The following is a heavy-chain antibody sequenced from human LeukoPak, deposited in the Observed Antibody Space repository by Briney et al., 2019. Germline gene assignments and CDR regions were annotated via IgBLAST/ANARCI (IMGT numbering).Heavy chain of an antibody. CDR1: GGSISSGSHY. Sequence: PSETLSLTCTVSGGSISSGSHYWSWIRQPAGKGLEWIGRIYTSGSTNYNPSLKSRVTISVDTSKNQFSLKLSSVTAADTAVYYCARRVPQAAAEDYWGQGTLVTVSS. J-gene: IGHJ4*02. CDR2: IYTSGST. D-gene: IGHD6-13*01. V-gene: IGHV4-61*02. CDR3: ARRVPQAAAEDY.